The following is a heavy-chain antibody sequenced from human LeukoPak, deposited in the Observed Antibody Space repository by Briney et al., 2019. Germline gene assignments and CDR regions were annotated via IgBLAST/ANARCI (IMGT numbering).Heavy chain of an antibody. J-gene: IGHJ4*02. Sequence: ASVKVSCKASGYTFTSYYMHCVRQAPGQGREWMGIINPSGGSTSYAQKFQGRVTMTRDTSTSTVYMELSSLRSEDTAVYYCARGDPGTYYYDSSGYLPYWGQGTLVTVSS. D-gene: IGHD3-22*01. CDR3: ARGDPGTYYYDSSGYLPY. V-gene: IGHV1-46*01. CDR2: INPSGGST. CDR1: GYTFTSYY.